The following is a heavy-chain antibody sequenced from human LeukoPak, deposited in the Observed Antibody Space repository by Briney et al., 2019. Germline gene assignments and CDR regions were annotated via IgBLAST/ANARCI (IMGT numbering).Heavy chain of an antibody. J-gene: IGHJ4*02. CDR3: ATQSQTVVDY. CDR2: INHSGST. CDR1: GGSFSGYY. Sequence: SETLSLTCAVYGGSFSGYYWSWIRQPPGKGLEWIGEINHSGSTNYNPSLESRVTISVDTSKNQFSLKLSSVTAADTAVYYCATQSQTVVDYWGQGTLVTVSS. D-gene: IGHD4-23*01. V-gene: IGHV4-34*01.